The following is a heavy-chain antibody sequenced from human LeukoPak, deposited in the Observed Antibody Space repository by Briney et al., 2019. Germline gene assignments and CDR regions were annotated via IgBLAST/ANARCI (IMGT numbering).Heavy chain of an antibody. J-gene: IGHJ4*02. V-gene: IGHV4-34*01. CDR1: GGSFSGYY. Sequence: PSETLSLTCAVYGGSFSGYYWSWIRQPPGKGLEWIGEINHSGGTNYNPSLKSRVTISVDTSKYQFSLKLSSVTAADTAVYYCARGEPTNYDFWSGYPGKYYFDYWGQGTLVTVSS. D-gene: IGHD3-3*01. CDR3: ARGEPTNYDFWSGYPGKYYFDY. CDR2: INHSGGT.